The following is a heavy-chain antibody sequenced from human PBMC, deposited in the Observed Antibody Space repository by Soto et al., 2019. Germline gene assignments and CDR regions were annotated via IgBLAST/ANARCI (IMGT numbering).Heavy chain of an antibody. V-gene: IGHV1-18*01. D-gene: IGHD3-9*01. CDR3: AREWGGDGILSAYYYFDY. Sequence: ASVKVSCKASGYTFSNYGITGVRQSPGQGLEWMGWISGYNDNTKYAQKLQGRVTMTTDTSTSTAYMELRSLKSDDTAVYYCAREWGGDGILSAYYYFDYWGQGTLVTVSS. CDR1: GYTFSNYG. CDR2: ISGYNDNT. J-gene: IGHJ4*02.